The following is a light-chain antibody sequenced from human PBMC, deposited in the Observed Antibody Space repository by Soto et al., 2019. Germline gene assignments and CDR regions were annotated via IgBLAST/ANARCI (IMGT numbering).Light chain of an antibody. CDR3: QQSYSTLST. CDR2: AAS. J-gene: IGKJ3*01. CDR1: QSISSY. V-gene: IGKV1-39*01. Sequence: DIQMTQSPSSLSESVGDRVTITCRASQSISSYLNWYQQKPGKAPKLLIYAASSLQSGVPSRFSGSGSGTDFTLTISSLQPEDFATYYCQQSYSTLSTFAPGTKVDIK.